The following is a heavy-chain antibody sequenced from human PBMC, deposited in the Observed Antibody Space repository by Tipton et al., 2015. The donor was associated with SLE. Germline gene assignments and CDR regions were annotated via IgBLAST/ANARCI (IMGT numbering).Heavy chain of an antibody. V-gene: IGHV3-64*04. CDR2: ISSNGGST. D-gene: IGHD6-19*01. CDR3: ARGYSSGWSYYFDY. J-gene: IGHJ4*02. CDR1: GFTFSSYA. Sequence: SLRLSCSASGFTFSSYAMHWVRQAPGKGLEYVSAISSNGGSTYYADSVKGRFTISRDNSKNTLYLQMNSLRAEDTAVYYCARGYSSGWSYYFDYWGQGTLVTVSS.